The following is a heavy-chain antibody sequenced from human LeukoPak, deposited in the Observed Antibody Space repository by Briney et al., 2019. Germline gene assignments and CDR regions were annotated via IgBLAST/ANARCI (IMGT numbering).Heavy chain of an antibody. D-gene: IGHD5-12*01. CDR2: INPNSGGT. CDR3: ARAGSGYSGYGYY. Sequence: ASVKASCTASGYTFTGYYMHWVRQAPGQGLEWMGWINPNSGGTNYAQKFQGRVTMTRDTSISTAYMELSRLRSDDTAVYYCARAGSGYSGYGYYWGQGTLVTVSS. V-gene: IGHV1-2*02. CDR1: GYTFTGYY. J-gene: IGHJ4*02.